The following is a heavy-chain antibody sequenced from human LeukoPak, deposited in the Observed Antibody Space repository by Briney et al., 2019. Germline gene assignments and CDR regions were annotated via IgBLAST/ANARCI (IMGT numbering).Heavy chain of an antibody. CDR1: GGTFISYP. D-gene: IGHD3-22*01. CDR2: IIPIFGTA. J-gene: IGHJ4*02. CDR3: VGTYDGNRSYFDN. Sequence: ASVKVSCKASGGTFISYPITWVRQAPGQGLEWMGGIIPIFGTANYAQKFQGRVTITMDESTSTACMELSSLRPEDTAVYYCVGTYDGNRSYFDNWGQGTLVTVSS. V-gene: IGHV1-69*05.